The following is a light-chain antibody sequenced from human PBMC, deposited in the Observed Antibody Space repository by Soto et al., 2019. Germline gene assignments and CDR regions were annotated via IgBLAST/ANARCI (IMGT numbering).Light chain of an antibody. CDR3: QQYQNWPA. J-gene: IGKJ1*01. CDR2: GAA. CDR1: QSVFSS. Sequence: EIVMTQSPATLSVSPGERATLSCRARQSVFSSLAWYQQKPGQAPRLLIYGAATRATGIPARFSGSGSGTEFTLTISSLQSEDFAVYYCQQYQNWPAFGQGTTVEIK. V-gene: IGKV3-15*01.